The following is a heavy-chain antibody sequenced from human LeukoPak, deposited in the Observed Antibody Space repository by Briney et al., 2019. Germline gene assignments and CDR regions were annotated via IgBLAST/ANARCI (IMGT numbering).Heavy chain of an antibody. CDR2: ISYDGSNK. CDR1: GFTFSSYA. D-gene: IGHD3-22*01. V-gene: IGHV3-30-3*01. Sequence: PGGSLRLSCAASGFTFSSYAMHWVRQAPGKGLEWVAVISYDGSNKYYADSVKGRFTISRDNSKNTLYLQMNSLRAEDTAVYYCAKVPMIVVVPYFDYWGQGTLVTVSS. CDR3: AKVPMIVVVPYFDY. J-gene: IGHJ4*02.